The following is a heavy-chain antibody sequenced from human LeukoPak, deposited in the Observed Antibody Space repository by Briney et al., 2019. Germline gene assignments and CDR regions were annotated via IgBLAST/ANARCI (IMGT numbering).Heavy chain of an antibody. CDR2: LIPMFDTQ. Sequence: ASVKVSCKASGGNFRNYAVSWVRQAPGQGLEWMGRLIPMFDTQNYAQNFQGRVTIFADKSTGTVYMDLKSLTSDDTAVYHCATESNYYLDDWGQGTLVTVSS. CDR1: GGNFRNYA. D-gene: IGHD3-10*01. V-gene: IGHV1-69*06. CDR3: ATESNYYLDD. J-gene: IGHJ4*02.